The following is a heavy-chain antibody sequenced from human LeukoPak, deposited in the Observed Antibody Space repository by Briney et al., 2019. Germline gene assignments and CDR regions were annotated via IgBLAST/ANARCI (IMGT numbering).Heavy chain of an antibody. CDR1: GGSISSSYYH. J-gene: IGHJ4*02. CDR3: ARHEDRNWYFDH. D-gene: IGHD1-1*01. CDR2: IYYSGST. Sequence: PSETLSLTCTVSGGSISSSYYHWGWIRQPPGKGLEWIGTIYYSGSTYYNPSLKSRVTISVDTSKNQFSLKLSSVTAPDTAVYYCARHEDRNWYFDHWGQGTLVTVSS. V-gene: IGHV4-39*01.